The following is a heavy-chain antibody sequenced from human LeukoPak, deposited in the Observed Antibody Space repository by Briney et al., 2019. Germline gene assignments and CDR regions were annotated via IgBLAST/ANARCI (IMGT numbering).Heavy chain of an antibody. CDR2: INPNSGGT. D-gene: IGHD6-13*01. CDR3: AIGIAAAGARFDY. Sequence: ASVKVSCKASGYTFIGYYMRWVRQAPGQGLECMGWINPNSGGTNYAQKFQGWVTMTRDTSISTAYMELSRLRSDDTAVYYCAIGIAAAGARFDYWGQGTLVTVSS. V-gene: IGHV1-2*04. CDR1: GYTFIGYY. J-gene: IGHJ4*02.